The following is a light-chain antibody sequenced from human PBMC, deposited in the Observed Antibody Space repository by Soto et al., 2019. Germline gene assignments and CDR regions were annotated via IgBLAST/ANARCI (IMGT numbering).Light chain of an antibody. J-gene: IGKJ4*01. CDR2: AAS. CDR3: LQDHSYPLT. V-gene: IGKV1-39*01. Sequence: DSQMTQSPSSLSASVGDRVTITCRASQSISSYLNWYQQKPGKAPKLLIYAASSLQSGVPSRFSGSGSGTDFTLTISSLQPEDFATYYCLQDHSYPLTFAGGTKVDIK. CDR1: QSISSY.